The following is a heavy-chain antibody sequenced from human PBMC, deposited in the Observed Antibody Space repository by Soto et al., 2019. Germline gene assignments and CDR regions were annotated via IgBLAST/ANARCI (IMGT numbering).Heavy chain of an antibody. CDR3: ARGPLPDDNYFDY. V-gene: IGHV3-23*01. Sequence: PGGSLRLYCAASGFTFSNYAMSWVRQAPGKGLEWVSTISGRATSTYYADSVRGRFTTSRDNYRNTLYLQIDNLRAEDTAVFYCARGPLPDDNYFDYWGQGTLVTVSS. CDR2: ISGRATST. CDR1: GFTFSNYA. D-gene: IGHD2-2*01. J-gene: IGHJ4*02.